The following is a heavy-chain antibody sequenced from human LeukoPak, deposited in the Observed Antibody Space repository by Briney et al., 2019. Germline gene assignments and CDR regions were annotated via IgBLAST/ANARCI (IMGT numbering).Heavy chain of an antibody. D-gene: IGHD6-6*01. CDR2: IWYDGSNK. CDR1: GFTFSSYG. Sequence: GRSLRLSCVASGFTFSSYGIHWVRQAPGKGLEWVAVIWYDGSNKYYVDSVKGRFTISRDNSKNTLYLQMNSLRAEDTAVYYCAKDQSYSTSAFDYWGQGTLVTVSS. CDR3: AKDQSYSTSAFDY. J-gene: IGHJ4*02. V-gene: IGHV3-30*18.